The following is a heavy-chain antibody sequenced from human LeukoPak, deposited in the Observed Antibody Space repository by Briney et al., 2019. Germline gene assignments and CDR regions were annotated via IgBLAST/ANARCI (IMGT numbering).Heavy chain of an antibody. Sequence: GGSLRLSCAASGFTFSSYEINCVRQAPGKGLEWVSYISNSGSTIYYADSVKGRFTVSRDNAKNSLYLQMNSLRAEDTAVYYCARDRRAHNWGQGTLVTVSS. J-gene: IGHJ4*02. CDR2: ISNSGSTI. CDR1: GFTFSSYE. V-gene: IGHV3-48*03. CDR3: ARDRRAHN.